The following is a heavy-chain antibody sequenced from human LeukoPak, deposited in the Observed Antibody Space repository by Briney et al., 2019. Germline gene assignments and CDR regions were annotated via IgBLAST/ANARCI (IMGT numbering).Heavy chain of an antibody. CDR1: GFTVSSNY. Sequence: GGSLRLSCAASGFTVSSNYMSWVRQAPGKGLEWVSVIYSGGSTYYADSVKGRFTISRDNSKNTLYLQMNSLRAEDTAVYYCAREDYYDKSFDYWGQGTLVTVSS. CDR3: AREDYYDKSFDY. V-gene: IGHV3-66*01. CDR2: IYSGGST. D-gene: IGHD3-22*01. J-gene: IGHJ4*02.